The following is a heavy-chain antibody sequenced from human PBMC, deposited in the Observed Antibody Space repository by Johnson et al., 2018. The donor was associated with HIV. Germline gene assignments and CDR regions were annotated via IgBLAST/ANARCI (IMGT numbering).Heavy chain of an antibody. CDR2: IRSKAYGGTT. D-gene: IGHD1-26*01. CDR1: GFTFGDYA. V-gene: IGHV3-49*04. J-gene: IGHJ3*02. Sequence: EVQLLESGGGVVQPGRSLRLSCTASGFTFGDYAMSWVRQAPGKGLEWVGFIRSKAYGGTTEYAASVKGRFTISRDDSKSIAYLQMNSLKTEDTAVYYCALEGSQGAFDIWGQGTMVTVSS. CDR3: ALEGSQGAFDI.